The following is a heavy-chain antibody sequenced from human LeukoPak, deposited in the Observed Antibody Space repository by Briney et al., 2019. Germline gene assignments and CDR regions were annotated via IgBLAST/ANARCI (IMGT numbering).Heavy chain of an antibody. CDR2: INHSGST. J-gene: IGHJ5*02. CDR3: ARGFGHTVVVTAIRPYNWFDP. Sequence: SETLSLTCAVYGGSFSGYYWSWIRQPPGKGLEWIGEINHSGSTNYNPSLKSRVTISVDTSKNQFSLKLSSVTAADTAVYYCARGFGHTVVVTAIRPYNWFDPWGQGTLVTVSS. D-gene: IGHD2-21*02. CDR1: GGSFSGYY. V-gene: IGHV4-34*01.